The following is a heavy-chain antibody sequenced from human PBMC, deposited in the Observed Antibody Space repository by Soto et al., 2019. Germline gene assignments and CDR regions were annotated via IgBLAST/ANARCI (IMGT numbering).Heavy chain of an antibody. J-gene: IGHJ5*01. V-gene: IGHV3-21*01. CDR3: ARGNWFGEFFDS. CDR2: ISGSNSYI. CDR1: GFSFSSYT. D-gene: IGHD3-10*01. Sequence: GGSLRLSCTASGFSFSSYTMNWVRQAPGKGLEWVSCISGSNSYIYYADSVKGRFTISRDNAKNSVYLQMNSLRAEDTGVFYCARGNWFGEFFDSWGQGTLVTVSS.